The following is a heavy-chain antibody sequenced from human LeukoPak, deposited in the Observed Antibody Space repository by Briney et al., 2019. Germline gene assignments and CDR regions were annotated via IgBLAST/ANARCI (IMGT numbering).Heavy chain of an antibody. CDR1: GGSISSYY. J-gene: IGHJ5*02. CDR3: ARVGFRNWFDP. D-gene: IGHD2-2*03. Sequence: SETLSLTCTVSGGSISSYYWSWIRQPPGKGLEWIGYIYYSGSTNYNPSLKSRVTISVDTSKNQFSLKLSSVTAADTAVYYCARVGFRNWFDPWGQGTLVTVSS. CDR2: IYYSGST. V-gene: IGHV4-59*01.